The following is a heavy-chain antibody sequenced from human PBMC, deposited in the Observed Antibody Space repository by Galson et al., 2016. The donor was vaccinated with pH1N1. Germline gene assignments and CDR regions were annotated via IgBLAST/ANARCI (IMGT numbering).Heavy chain of an antibody. D-gene: IGHD6-19*01. CDR2: IYYSDYAPASGST. V-gene: IGHV4-59*01. CDR1: GDSISGSY. Sequence: ETLSLTCTVTGDSISGSYWSWIRQPPGKGLEWIAYIYYSDYAPASGSTNYNPSLKSRVTISVDTSKNQFSLRLNSVTTADTAVYYCARETLGVAGLDHWGQGTLVTVSS. J-gene: IGHJ4*02. CDR3: ARETLGVAGLDH.